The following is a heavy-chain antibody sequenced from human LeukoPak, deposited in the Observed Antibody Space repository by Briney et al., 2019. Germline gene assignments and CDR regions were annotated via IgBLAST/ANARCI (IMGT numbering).Heavy chain of an antibody. D-gene: IGHD3-10*01. CDR1: GGSFSGYY. J-gene: IGHJ6*02. CDR2: INHSGST. CDR3: ARELLWFGELLYMNYYYGMDV. Sequence: KPSETLSLTCAVYGGSFSGYYWSWIRQPPGKGLEWIGEINHSGSTNYNPSLKSRVTMSVDTSKNQFSLKLSSVTAADTAVYYCARELLWFGELLYMNYYYGMDVWGQGTTVTVSS. V-gene: IGHV4-34*01.